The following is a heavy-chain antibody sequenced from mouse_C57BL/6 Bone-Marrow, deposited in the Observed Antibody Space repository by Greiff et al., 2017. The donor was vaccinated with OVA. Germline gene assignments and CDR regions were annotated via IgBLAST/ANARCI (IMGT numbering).Heavy chain of an antibody. CDR2: INPGSGGT. Sequence: QVQLQQSGAELVRPGTSVKVSCKASGYAFTNYLIEWVKQRPGQGLEWIGVINPGSGGTNYNEKFKGKATLTADKSSSTAYMQLSSLTSEDSAVYFCARSIYYYGSSYVNFDYWGQGTTLTVSS. J-gene: IGHJ2*01. CDR3: ARSIYYYGSSYVNFDY. D-gene: IGHD1-1*01. V-gene: IGHV1-54*01. CDR1: GYAFTNYL.